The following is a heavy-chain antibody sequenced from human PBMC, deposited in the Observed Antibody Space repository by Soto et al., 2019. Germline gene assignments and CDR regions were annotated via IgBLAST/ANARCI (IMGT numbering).Heavy chain of an antibody. V-gene: IGHV4-30-4*01. Sequence: PLSLLDSVSGARVSTGYDYWSWNRQPRGQALAWFRDIHSSGSTNYNASCKSRLTISIDTAKNQFSMKRGSVTAADTAVYYSARALVIVEATAMDWPEPNTVETHDNAMDGWGQGTTVTVSS. CDR1: GARVSTGYDY. J-gene: IGHJ6*02. CDR2: IHSSGST. CDR3: ARALVIVEATAMDWPEPNTVETHDNAMDG. D-gene: IGHD3-9*01.